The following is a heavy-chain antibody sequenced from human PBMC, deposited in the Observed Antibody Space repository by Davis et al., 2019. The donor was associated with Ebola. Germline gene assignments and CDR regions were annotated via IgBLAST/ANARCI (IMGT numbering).Heavy chain of an antibody. CDR2: INHSGST. Sequence: SETLFLTCAVYGGSFSGYYWSWIRQPPGKGLERIGEINHSGSTNYNPSLKSRVTISVDTSKNQFSLKLSSVTAADTAVYYCASLKVKRGIMDILRSLNWFDPWGQGTLVTVSS. D-gene: IGHD3-10*01. CDR3: ASLKVKRGIMDILRSLNWFDP. V-gene: IGHV4-34*01. CDR1: GGSFSGYY. J-gene: IGHJ5*02.